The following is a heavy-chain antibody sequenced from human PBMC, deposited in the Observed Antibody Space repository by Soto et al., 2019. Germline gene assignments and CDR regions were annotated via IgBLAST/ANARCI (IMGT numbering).Heavy chain of an antibody. Sequence: ASVKVSCKTSGYTFSNYGITWVRQAPGQPLEWLGWISLYSDGTNYAQKFQGRVSMTTGTSTTTAYMELRSLRSDDTAVYYCARVVPGAEAWFGPWGQGTLVTVSS. J-gene: IGHJ5*02. CDR2: ISLYSDGT. CDR3: ARVVPGAEAWFGP. D-gene: IGHD2-2*01. CDR1: GYTFSNYG. V-gene: IGHV1-18*01.